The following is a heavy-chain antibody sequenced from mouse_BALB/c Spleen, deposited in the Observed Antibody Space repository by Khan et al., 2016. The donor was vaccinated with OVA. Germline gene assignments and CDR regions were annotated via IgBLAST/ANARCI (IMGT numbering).Heavy chain of an antibody. V-gene: IGHV3-2*02. CDR3: ARSVTIPTVVATDFDY. Sequence: VQLKQSGPGLVKPSQSLSLTCTVTGYSITSDYAWNWIRQFPGNKLEWMGYISYSGRTSYNPSLKSRISITRDTSKNQFLLQLNSVTAEDTASYYCARSVTIPTVVATDFDYWGQGTTLTVSS. CDR1: GYSITSDYA. J-gene: IGHJ2*01. D-gene: IGHD1-1*01. CDR2: ISYSGRT.